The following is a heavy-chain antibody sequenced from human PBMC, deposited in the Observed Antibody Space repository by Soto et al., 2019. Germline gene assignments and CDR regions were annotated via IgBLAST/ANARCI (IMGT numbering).Heavy chain of an antibody. J-gene: IGHJ6*02. D-gene: IGHD6-6*01. CDR1: SDSMNSGGYY. CDR2: IYSNGDT. Sequence: SETLSLTCSVSSDSMNSGGYYWSWIRQHPGKGLEWIGYIYSNGDTYYNPSLKSRVTISIDTSKNQFSLNLTSVTAADTAVYYCARRGGSSSGYYYYAMDVWGQGTTVTAP. CDR3: ARRGGSSSGYYYYAMDV. V-gene: IGHV4-31*03.